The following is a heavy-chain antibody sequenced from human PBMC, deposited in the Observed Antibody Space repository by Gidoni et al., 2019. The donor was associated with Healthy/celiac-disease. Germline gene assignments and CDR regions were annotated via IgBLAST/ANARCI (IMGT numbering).Heavy chain of an antibody. CDR3: ARGYYDYIWGSYRYSWFDP. D-gene: IGHD3-16*02. J-gene: IGHJ5*02. V-gene: IGHV4-61*02. CDR1: GGSISSGSYY. CDR2: IYTSGST. Sequence: QVQLQESGPGLVKPSQTLSLTCTVSGGSISSGSYYWSGIRQPAGKGLEWSGRIYTSGSTNYNPSLKSRVTMSVDTSKNQFSLKLSSVTAADTAVYYCARGYYDYIWGSYRYSWFDPWGQGTLVTVSS.